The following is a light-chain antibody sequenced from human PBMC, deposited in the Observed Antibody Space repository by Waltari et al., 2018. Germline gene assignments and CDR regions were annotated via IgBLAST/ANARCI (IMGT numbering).Light chain of an antibody. J-gene: IGKJ4*01. CDR2: GAS. CDR3: QRYGSSPLT. CDR1: QSVSSSY. Sequence: XIXLTQSXXXXXSXPXGRATLACRAIQSVSSSYLAWYQQKPGQAPRLLIYGASSRATGIPDRFSGSGSGTDFSLTISRLEPEDFAVYYCQRYGSSPLTFGGGTKVEIK. V-gene: IGKV3-20*01.